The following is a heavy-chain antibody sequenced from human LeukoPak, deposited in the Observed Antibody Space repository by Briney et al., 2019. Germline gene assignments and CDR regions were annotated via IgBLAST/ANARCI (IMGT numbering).Heavy chain of an antibody. Sequence: PGGSLRLSCAASGFTFSSLWMDWVRQAPGKGLEWVAKIKQDGSETYYVDSVRGRFTISRDNAKNSLYLQMNSLRAEDTAVYYCARGLRWLDYWGQGTLVTVSS. CDR3: ARGLRWLDY. D-gene: IGHD4-23*01. CDR1: GFTFSSLW. CDR2: IKQDGSET. J-gene: IGHJ4*02. V-gene: IGHV3-7*01.